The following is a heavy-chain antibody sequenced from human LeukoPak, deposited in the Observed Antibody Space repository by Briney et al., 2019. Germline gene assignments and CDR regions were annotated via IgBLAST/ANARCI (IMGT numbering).Heavy chain of an antibody. D-gene: IGHD2-2*01. CDR1: GFTFSSYA. CDR2: ISGSGGST. CDR3: AKDPPSGYCSSTSCYDY. V-gene: IGHV3-23*01. Sequence: GGSLRLSCAASGFTFSSYAMSWVRQAPGKGLEWVSAISGSGGSTYYADSVKGRFTISGDNSKNTLYLQMNSLRAEDTAVYYCAKDPPSGYCSSTSCYDYWGQGTLVTVSS. J-gene: IGHJ4*02.